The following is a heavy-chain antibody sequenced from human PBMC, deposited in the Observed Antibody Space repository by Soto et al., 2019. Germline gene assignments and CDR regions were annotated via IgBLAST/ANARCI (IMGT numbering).Heavy chain of an antibody. CDR2: IYYSGST. V-gene: IGHV4-59*01. CDR3: GRRRAGGIGARLDAFNI. CDR1: GCSISSYY. D-gene: IGHD6-6*01. Sequence: SETLSLTCTVSGCSISSYYWSWIRQPPGKGLEWIGYIYYSGSTNYNPSLKSRVTISVDTSKNQFSLKLSSVTAAATAVYSWGRRRAGGIGARLDAFNIWRKRTMGIV. J-gene: IGHJ3*02.